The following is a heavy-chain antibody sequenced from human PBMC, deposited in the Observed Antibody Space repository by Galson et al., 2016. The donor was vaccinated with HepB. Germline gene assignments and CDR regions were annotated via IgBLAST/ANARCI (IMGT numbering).Heavy chain of an antibody. CDR1: GFTFSSYG. CDR2: IWYDGSNK. J-gene: IGHJ6*02. CDR3: ARDPSHDMLTGNYRDYYYYYGMDV. D-gene: IGHD3-9*01. V-gene: IGHV3-33*01. Sequence: SLRLSCAASGFTFSSYGMHWVRQAPGKGLEWVAVIWYDGSNKYYADSVKGRFTISRDNSKNTLYLQMNSLRAEDTAVYYCARDPSHDMLTGNYRDYYYYYGMDVWGQGTTVTVSS.